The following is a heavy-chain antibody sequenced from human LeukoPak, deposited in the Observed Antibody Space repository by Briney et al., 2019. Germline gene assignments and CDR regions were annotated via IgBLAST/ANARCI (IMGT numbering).Heavy chain of an antibody. V-gene: IGHV3-48*04. Sequence: GGSLRLSCAASGFTFSSYSMNWVRQAPGKGLEWVSYISSSGSTIYYADSVKGRFTISRDNAKNSLYLQMNSLRAEDTAVYYCARASWAATPFADYYGMDVWGQGTTVTVSS. CDR3: ARASWAATPFADYYGMDV. J-gene: IGHJ6*02. CDR1: GFTFSSYS. D-gene: IGHD2-15*01. CDR2: ISSSGSTI.